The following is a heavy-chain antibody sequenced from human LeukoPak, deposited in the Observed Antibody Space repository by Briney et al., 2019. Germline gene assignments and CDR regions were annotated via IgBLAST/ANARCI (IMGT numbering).Heavy chain of an antibody. CDR2: INPNSSNT. Sequence: ASVKVSCKASRYTFTSYDINWVRQAPGPGLEWMGWINPNSSNTGYAQKFQVRVTMTRITSISADYMELSSLRFEDTGADDCARGRLVRVLEGPAGFYMDVWGKGTTVTVSS. V-gene: IGHV1-8*01. CDR1: RYTFTSYD. J-gene: IGHJ6*03. CDR3: ARGRLVRVLEGPAGFYMDV. D-gene: IGHD3-3*01.